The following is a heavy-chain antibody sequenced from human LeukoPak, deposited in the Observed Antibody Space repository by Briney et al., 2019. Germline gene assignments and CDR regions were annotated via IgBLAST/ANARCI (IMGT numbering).Heavy chain of an antibody. Sequence: GXSLRLSCAASGFTFSGYAMSWVRQAQGKGLEWVSAISGSGGSTYYADSVKGRFTISRDNNKNTLYMQKNSLRAEDTAVYYCAKNLDSSGYYLFDYWGQGTLVTVSS. D-gene: IGHD3-22*01. J-gene: IGHJ4*02. V-gene: IGHV3-23*01. CDR2: ISGSGGST. CDR3: AKNLDSSGYYLFDY. CDR1: GFTFSGYA.